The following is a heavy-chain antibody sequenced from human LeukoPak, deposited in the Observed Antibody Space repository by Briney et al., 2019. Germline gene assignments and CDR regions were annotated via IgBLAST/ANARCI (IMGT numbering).Heavy chain of an antibody. D-gene: IGHD3-9*01. J-gene: IGHJ6*03. CDR2: IYYSGST. CDR3: ARSPYYDILTLGYYYYYTDV. V-gene: IGHV4-59*08. CDR1: GGSISSYY. Sequence: ASETLSLTCTVSGGSISSYYWSWIRQPPGKGLEWIGYIYYSGSTNYNPSLKSRVTISVDTSKNQFSLKLSSVTAADTAVYYCARSPYYDILTLGYYYYYTDVWGKGTTVTVSS.